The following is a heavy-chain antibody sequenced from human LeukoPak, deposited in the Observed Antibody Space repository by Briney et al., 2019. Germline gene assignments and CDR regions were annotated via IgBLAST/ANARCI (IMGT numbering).Heavy chain of an antibody. Sequence: ASVKVSCKTSGYTFTSYYMHWVRQAPGQGLEWMGIINPSGGSTTYAQNFQGRVTMTRDMSTSTASMELSRLRSDDTAVYYCARGITVHTAMIFYYYYYMDVWGKGTTVTVSS. CDR1: GYTFTSYY. J-gene: IGHJ6*03. D-gene: IGHD5-18*01. V-gene: IGHV1-46*01. CDR2: INPSGGST. CDR3: ARGITVHTAMIFYYYYYMDV.